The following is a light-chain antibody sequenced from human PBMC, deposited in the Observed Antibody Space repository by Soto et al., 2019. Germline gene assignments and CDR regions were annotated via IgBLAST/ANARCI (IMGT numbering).Light chain of an antibody. Sequence: DIQMTQSPSTLSASVGDRVTITCRASQSISSWLAWYQQKPGKAPNLLIYDASSLESGVPPRFSGSGSGTEFTLTISSLQPYDFATYYCQQYEGFSRTFGQGTKVEIK. CDR3: QQYEGFSRT. J-gene: IGKJ1*01. CDR1: QSISSW. V-gene: IGKV1-5*01. CDR2: DAS.